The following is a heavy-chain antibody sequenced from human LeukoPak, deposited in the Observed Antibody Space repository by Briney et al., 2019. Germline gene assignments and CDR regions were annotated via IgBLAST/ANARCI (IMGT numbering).Heavy chain of an antibody. CDR1: GFSLSTSGVG. J-gene: IGHJ4*02. D-gene: IGHD4-17*01. Sequence: SGPTLVKPTQALTLTCTFSGFSLSTSGVGVGWIRQPPGKALEWLALIYWDDDERYSPSLKSRLTITKDTSKNQVVLTMTNMDPVDTATYYCARRVSSVTTVTTFDYWGQGTLVTVSS. CDR3: ARRVSSVTTVTTFDY. V-gene: IGHV2-5*02. CDR2: IYWDDDE.